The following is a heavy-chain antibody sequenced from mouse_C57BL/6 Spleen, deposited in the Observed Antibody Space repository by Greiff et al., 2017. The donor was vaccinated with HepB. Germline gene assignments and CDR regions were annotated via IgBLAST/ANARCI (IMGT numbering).Heavy chain of an antibody. J-gene: IGHJ4*01. D-gene: IGHD1-1*01. CDR2: IWGDGST. V-gene: IGHV2-3*01. Sequence: QVHVKQSGPGLVAPSQSLSITCTVSGFSFTSYGVSWVRQPPGKGLEWLGVIWGDGSTNYHSALISRLSISKDNSKSQVFLKLNSLQTDDTATYYCAKKNRLNSGSSFSMDYWGQGTSVTVSS. CDR3: AKKNRLNSGSSFSMDY. CDR1: GFSFTSYG.